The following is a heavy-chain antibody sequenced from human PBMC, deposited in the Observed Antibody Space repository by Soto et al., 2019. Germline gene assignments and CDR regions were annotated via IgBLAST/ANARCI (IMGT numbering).Heavy chain of an antibody. CDR2: ISPYTGNT. D-gene: IGHD3-16*01. V-gene: IGHV1-18*01. CDR1: GYIFVNYG. Sequence: QVQLVQSGDEVKKPGASVKVSCKASGYIFVNYGIAWVRQAPGQGLEWMGWISPYTGNTHSATKVQGRLTMTTDTSTSTAYMYLGSRTSDDTAVYYCVMVDNYVTPTPQDVWGQGTTVTVSS. J-gene: IGHJ6*02. CDR3: VMVDNYVTPTPQDV.